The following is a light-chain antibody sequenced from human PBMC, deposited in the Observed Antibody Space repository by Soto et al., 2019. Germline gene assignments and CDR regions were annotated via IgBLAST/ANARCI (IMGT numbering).Light chain of an antibody. V-gene: IGLV2-14*01. Sequence: VLTQPASVSGSPGQSITISCTGTSSDVGGYNYVSWYQQHPGKAPKLMIYEVSNRPSGVSNRFSGSKSGNTASLTISGLQAEDEADYYCSSYTSSSTLEVFGTGTKVTAL. J-gene: IGLJ1*01. CDR3: SSYTSSSTLEV. CDR2: EVS. CDR1: SSDVGGYNY.